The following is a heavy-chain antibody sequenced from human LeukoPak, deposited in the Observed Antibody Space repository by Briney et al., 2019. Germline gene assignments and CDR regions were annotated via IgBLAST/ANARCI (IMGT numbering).Heavy chain of an antibody. V-gene: IGHV4-34*01. Sequence: SEALSLTCAVYGGSFSGYYWSWIRQPPGKGPEWIGEINHSGSTNYNPSLKSRVTISVDTSKNQFSLKLSSVTAADTAVYYCARGRVTIFGVVIPYYFDYWGQGTLVTVSS. CDR1: GGSFSGYY. CDR2: INHSGST. D-gene: IGHD3-3*01. CDR3: ARGRVTIFGVVIPYYFDY. J-gene: IGHJ4*02.